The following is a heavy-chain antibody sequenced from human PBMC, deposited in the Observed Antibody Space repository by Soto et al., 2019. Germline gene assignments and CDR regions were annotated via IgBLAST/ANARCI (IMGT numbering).Heavy chain of an antibody. V-gene: IGHV1-69*05. CDR2: IIPIFGTA. CDR1: GGTFSSYA. Sequence: ASVKVSCKASGGTFSSYAISWVRQAPGQGLEWMGGIIPIFGTANYAQKFQGRVTMTRDTSTSTVYMELSSLRSEDTAVYYCARHVRGTTGGNWLNSWGQGTRVTVAS. D-gene: IGHD1-7*01. CDR3: ARHVRGTTGGNWLNS. J-gene: IGHJ5*01.